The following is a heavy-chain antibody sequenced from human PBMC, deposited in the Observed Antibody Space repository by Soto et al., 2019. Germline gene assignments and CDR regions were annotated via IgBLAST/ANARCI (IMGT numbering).Heavy chain of an antibody. V-gene: IGHV3-23*01. CDR1: GFTFSSYA. J-gene: IGHJ4*02. D-gene: IGHD6-13*01. CDR2: ISGSGGST. CDR3: AKDQSFIAAAARYYFDY. Sequence: GGSLRLSCAASGFTFSSYAMSWVRQAPGKGLEWVSAISGSGGSTYYADSVKGRFTISRDNSKNTLYLQMNSLRAEDTAVYYCAKDQSFIAAAARYYFDYWGQGTLVTVSS.